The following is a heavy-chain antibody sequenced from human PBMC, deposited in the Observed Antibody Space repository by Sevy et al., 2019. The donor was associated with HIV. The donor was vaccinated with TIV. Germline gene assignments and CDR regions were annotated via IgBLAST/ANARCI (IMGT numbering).Heavy chain of an antibody. D-gene: IGHD6-13*01. CDR3: AGGYSSSPPASMDV. CDR2: IYHSGST. V-gene: IGHV4-38-2*01. J-gene: IGHJ6*04. Sequence: SETLSLTCAVSGYSISSGYYWGWIRQPPGKGLECIGSIYHSGSTYYNPSLKSRVTISVDTSKNQFSLRLSSVTAADTAVYYCAGGYSSSPPASMDVWGKGTTVTVSS. CDR1: GYSISSGYY.